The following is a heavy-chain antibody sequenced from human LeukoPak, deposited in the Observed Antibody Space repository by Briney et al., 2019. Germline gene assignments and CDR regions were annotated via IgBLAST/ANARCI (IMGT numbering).Heavy chain of an antibody. J-gene: IGHJ6*03. Sequence: SVKVSCKASRGTFSRHAIRLVQQAPGQGLEWMGRIIPIFGTANYAQKFQGRVTITADKSTSTDYLELSSLTSEHSDWRDHASVLLLRSMEWPPLGYMDVWGKGTTVTVSS. V-gene: IGHV1-69*06. D-gene: IGHD3-3*01. CDR1: RGTFSRHA. CDR2: IIPIFGTA. CDR3: ASVLLLRSMEWPPLGYMDV.